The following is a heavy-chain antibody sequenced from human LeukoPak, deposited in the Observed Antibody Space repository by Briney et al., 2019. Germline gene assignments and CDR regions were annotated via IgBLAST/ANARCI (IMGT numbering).Heavy chain of an antibody. V-gene: IGHV3-23*01. Sequence: LSGGSLRLSCAASGFTFSNYVMNWVRQAPGKGLEWVSAISGSGGSTYYADSVKGRFTISRDNSKNTLYVQMNSLRAEDTAIYYCAKDSSGWHPFDFDYWGQGTLVTVSS. CDR1: GFTFSNYV. D-gene: IGHD6-19*01. CDR2: ISGSGGST. CDR3: AKDSSGWHPFDFDY. J-gene: IGHJ4*02.